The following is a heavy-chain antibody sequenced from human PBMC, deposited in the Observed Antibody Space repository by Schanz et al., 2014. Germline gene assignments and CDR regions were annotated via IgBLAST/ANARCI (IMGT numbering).Heavy chain of an antibody. Sequence: EVQLVESGGGLVQPGGSLRLSCAASGFTFSSYAMSWVRQAPGKGLEWVSAISGSGGSTYYADSVKGRFTISRDNSKNTLYLQKTSLQTEDTAFYSCPADLWFGAVWGVWWGQGTLVTVSS. D-gene: IGHD3-10*01. CDR1: GFTFSSYA. V-gene: IGHV3-23*04. CDR3: PADLWFGAVWGVW. CDR2: ISGSGGST. J-gene: IGHJ4*02.